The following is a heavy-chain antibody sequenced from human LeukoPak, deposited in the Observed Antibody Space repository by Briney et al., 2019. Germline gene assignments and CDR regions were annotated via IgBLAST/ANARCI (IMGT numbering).Heavy chain of an antibody. D-gene: IGHD3-16*02. Sequence: SETLSLTCTVSGGSISSGGYYWSWIRQHPGKGLEWIGYIYYSGSTYYNPSLKSRVTISVDTSKNQFSLKLSSVTAADTAVYYCARVESITFGEVIGDFDYWGQGTLVTVSS. V-gene: IGHV4-31*03. CDR1: GGSISSGGYY. CDR3: ARVESITFGEVIGDFDY. J-gene: IGHJ4*02. CDR2: IYYSGST.